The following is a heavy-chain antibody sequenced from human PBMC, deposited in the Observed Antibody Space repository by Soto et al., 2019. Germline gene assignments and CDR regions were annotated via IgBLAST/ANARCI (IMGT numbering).Heavy chain of an antibody. V-gene: IGHV3-48*02. Sequence: RLSCAASGFTFSSYAMSWVRQAPGKGLEWVSAISGSSSTIYYADSVKGLFTISRDKAKNSLYLQMNNLRDEDTAVYYCASHSQLLWFGELRRFDYWGQGTLVTVSS. CDR3: ASHSQLLWFGELRRFDY. D-gene: IGHD3-10*01. CDR1: GFTFSSYA. J-gene: IGHJ4*02. CDR2: ISGSSSTI.